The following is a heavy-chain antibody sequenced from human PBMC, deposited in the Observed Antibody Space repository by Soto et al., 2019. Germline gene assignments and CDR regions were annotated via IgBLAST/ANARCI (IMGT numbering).Heavy chain of an antibody. V-gene: IGHV1-69*06. D-gene: IGHD6-19*01. CDR3: ATAHNSGWYFFDY. CDR2: IIPLFGKA. Sequence: SVKVSCKASGGSVSTLCINWVLQAPGQGLEWMGGIIPLFGKARYAETSQGRVTITADTSTGTAYMEVSSLRSDDTAVFYCATAHNSGWYFFDYWGPGTLVTVSS. J-gene: IGHJ4*02. CDR1: GGSVSTLC.